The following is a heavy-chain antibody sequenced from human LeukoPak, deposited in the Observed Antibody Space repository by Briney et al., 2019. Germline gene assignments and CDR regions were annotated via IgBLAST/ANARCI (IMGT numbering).Heavy chain of an antibody. CDR3: ARDATGYSSGWFDY. V-gene: IGHV3-48*03. J-gene: IGHJ4*02. CDR1: GFTFSSYE. CDR2: ISSSGSTI. Sequence: GGSLRLSCAASGFTFSSYEMNWVRQAPGKGLEWVSYISSSGSTIYYADSVKGRFTISRDNAKSSLYLQMNSLRAEDTAVYYCARDATGYSSGWFDYWGQGTLVTVSS. D-gene: IGHD6-19*01.